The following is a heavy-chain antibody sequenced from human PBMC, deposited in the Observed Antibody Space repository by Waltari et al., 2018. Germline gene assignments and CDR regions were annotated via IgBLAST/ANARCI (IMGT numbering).Heavy chain of an antibody. CDR3: VKDRGLYSSSSGLDY. D-gene: IGHD6-6*01. J-gene: IGHJ4*02. V-gene: IGHV3-9*01. CDR1: GFIFSDSA. Sequence: EVQLVESGGGLVQPGRSLSLSCAASGFIFSDSAFHWFRQAPGKGLEWVSGISWKSGSTAYADSVEGRFTISRDNAKNSLYLQMHSLRPEDTALYYCVKDRGLYSSSSGLDYWGQGTLVTVSS. CDR2: ISWKSGST.